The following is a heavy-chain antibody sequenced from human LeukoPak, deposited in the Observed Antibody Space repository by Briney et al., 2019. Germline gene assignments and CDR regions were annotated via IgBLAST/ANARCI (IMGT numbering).Heavy chain of an antibody. D-gene: IGHD2-2*01. V-gene: IGHV1-2*02. CDR3: AMGAAMLLGWNNWFDP. CDR2: INPNSADT. J-gene: IGHJ5*02. Sequence: VSVKVSCKASGYTFIGYYLHCARQAPGQGLEWMGWINPNSADTNYAQKFPGRVTFTRDTDISTAYMELSRLTSDATAVYYCAMGAAMLLGWNNWFDPWGQGTLVTVSS. CDR1: GYTFIGYY.